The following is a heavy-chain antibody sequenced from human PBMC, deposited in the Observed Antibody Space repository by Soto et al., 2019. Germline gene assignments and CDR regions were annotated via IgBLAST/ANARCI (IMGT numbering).Heavy chain of an antibody. CDR3: ARQEDYDILTGYYRFFDY. CDR1: GGSISSSSYY. CDR2: IYYSGST. Sequence: QLQLQESGPGLVKPSETLSLTCTVSGGSISSSSYYWGWIRQPPGKGLEWIGSIYYSGSTYYNPYLKSRVTISGDTSKNQFSLKLSSVTAADTAVYYCARQEDYDILTGYYRFFDYWGQGTLVTVSS. D-gene: IGHD3-9*01. J-gene: IGHJ4*02. V-gene: IGHV4-39*01.